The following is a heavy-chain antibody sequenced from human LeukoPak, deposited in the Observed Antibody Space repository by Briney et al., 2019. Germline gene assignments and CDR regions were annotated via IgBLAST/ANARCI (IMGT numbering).Heavy chain of an antibody. J-gene: IGHJ6*02. Sequence: GASVKVSCKASGGTFSSYAISWVRRAPGQGLEWMGGIIPIFGTANYAQKFQGRVTITADESTSTAYMELSSLRSEDTAVYYCARDLISRCGGSCAHSYGMDVWGQGTTVTVSS. D-gene: IGHD2-15*01. CDR3: ARDLISRCGGSCAHSYGMDV. V-gene: IGHV1-69*13. CDR1: GGTFSSYA. CDR2: IIPIFGTA.